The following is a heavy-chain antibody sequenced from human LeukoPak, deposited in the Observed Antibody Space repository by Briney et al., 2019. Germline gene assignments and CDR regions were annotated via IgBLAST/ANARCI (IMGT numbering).Heavy chain of an antibody. CDR1: GGSISSGSYY. D-gene: IGHD1-26*01. Sequence: SETLSLTCTVSGGSISSGSYYWRWIRQPAGKGLEWIGRIYTSGSTNYNPSLKSRVTISADTSKNQFSLKLSSVTAADTAVYYCASLVGALDAFDVWGQGTMVTVSS. V-gene: IGHV4-61*02. J-gene: IGHJ3*01. CDR3: ASLVGALDAFDV. CDR2: IYTSGST.